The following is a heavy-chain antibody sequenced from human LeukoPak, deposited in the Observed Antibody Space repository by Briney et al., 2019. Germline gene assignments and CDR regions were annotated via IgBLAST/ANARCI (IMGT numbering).Heavy chain of an antibody. D-gene: IGHD3-10*01. J-gene: IGHJ5*02. V-gene: IGHV4-34*01. Sequence: GSQRLSCAASGFTFSSYAMNWVRQAPGKGLEWIGEVNHSGSTNYNPSLKSRVTISVDTSKNQFSLKLSSVTAADTAVYYCARWHYGSGSYYNHWGQGTLVTVSS. CDR1: GFTFSSYA. CDR3: ARWHYGSGSYYNH. CDR2: VNHSGST.